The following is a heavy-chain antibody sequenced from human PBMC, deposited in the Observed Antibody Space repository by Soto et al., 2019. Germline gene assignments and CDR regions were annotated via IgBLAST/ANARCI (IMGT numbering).Heavy chain of an antibody. Sequence: GWSLRLSCAASGFTFSSYGMHWVRQAPGKGLEWVAVISYDGSNKYYADSVKGRFTISRDNSKNTLYLQMNSLRAEDTAVYYCAKSSGYSDYWGRGTLVTVSS. D-gene: IGHD3-22*01. V-gene: IGHV3-30*18. CDR1: GFTFSSYG. CDR2: ISYDGSNK. J-gene: IGHJ4*02. CDR3: AKSSGYSDY.